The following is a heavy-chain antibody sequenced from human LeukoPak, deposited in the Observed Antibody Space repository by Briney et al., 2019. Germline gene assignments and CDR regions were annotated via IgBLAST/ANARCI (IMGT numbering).Heavy chain of an antibody. D-gene: IGHD7-27*01. CDR2: IKQDGSEK. J-gene: IGHJ4*02. CDR1: GFTFSTYW. V-gene: IGHV3-7*01. CDR3: ARPAGWGSLDF. Sequence: GESLKISCKASGFTFSTYWMSWVRQAPGKGLEWVTNIKQDGSEKYYVDSVKGRFTISKDNAKNSLYLQMNSLRAEDTAVYYCARPAGWGSLDFWGQGTLVTVSS.